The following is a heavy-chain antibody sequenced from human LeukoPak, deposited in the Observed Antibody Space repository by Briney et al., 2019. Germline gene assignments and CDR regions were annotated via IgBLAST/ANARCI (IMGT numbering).Heavy chain of an antibody. V-gene: IGHV1-69*06. Sequence: GASVKVSCKASGGTFSSYAISWVRQAPGQGLEWMGGIIPIFGTANYAQKFQGRVTITADKSTSTAYMELSSLRSEDTAVYYCTRDGRSGHSGFDPWGQGTLVTVSS. CDR3: TRDGRSGHSGFDP. CDR2: IIPIFGTA. CDR1: GGTFSSYA. D-gene: IGHD5-12*01. J-gene: IGHJ5*02.